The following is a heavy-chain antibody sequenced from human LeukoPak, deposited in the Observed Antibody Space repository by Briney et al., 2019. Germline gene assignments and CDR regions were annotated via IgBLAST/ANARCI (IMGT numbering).Heavy chain of an antibody. V-gene: IGHV3-23*01. D-gene: IGHD3-10*01. J-gene: IGHJ4*02. CDR2: ISGSGGST. Sequence: GGSLRLSCAASGFTFSSYAMSWVRQAPGKGLEWVSAISGSGGSTYYADSVKARFTISRDNSKNTLYLQMNSLRAEDTAVYYCAKERWEETYYGSGSYWDYWGQGTLVTVSS. CDR1: GFTFSSYA. CDR3: AKERWEETYYGSGSYWDY.